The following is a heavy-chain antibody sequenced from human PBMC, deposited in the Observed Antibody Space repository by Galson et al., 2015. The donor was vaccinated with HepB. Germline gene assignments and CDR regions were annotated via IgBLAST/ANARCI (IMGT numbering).Heavy chain of an antibody. CDR2: MKEDGSKK. CDR3: ARDDPGYGGHHL. D-gene: IGHD4/OR15-4a*01. CDR1: GFPFRTYW. V-gene: IGHV3-7*03. Sequence: SLRLSCAASGFPFRTYWMTWVRQAPGKGLEWVDNMKEDGSKKYYVESAKGRFTISRDNAKNSLYLHMDSLRAEDTAVYYCARDDPGYGGHHLWGQGTLVTVSS. J-gene: IGHJ4*02.